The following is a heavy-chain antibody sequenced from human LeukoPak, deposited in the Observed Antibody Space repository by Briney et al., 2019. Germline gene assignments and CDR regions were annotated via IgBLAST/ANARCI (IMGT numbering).Heavy chain of an antibody. CDR1: GFSLSNARMG. J-gene: IGHJ4*02. CDR3: ARIPELGMGLYYFDY. Sequence: SGPTLVNPTETLTLTCNVSGFSLSNARMGVSWIRQPPVKALEWLAHIFSNDEKSYITSLKSRLTISKDTSKSQVVLTMTNMDPVDTATYYCARIPELGMGLYYFDYWGQGTLVTVSS. V-gene: IGHV2-26*01. CDR2: IFSNDEK. D-gene: IGHD7-27*01.